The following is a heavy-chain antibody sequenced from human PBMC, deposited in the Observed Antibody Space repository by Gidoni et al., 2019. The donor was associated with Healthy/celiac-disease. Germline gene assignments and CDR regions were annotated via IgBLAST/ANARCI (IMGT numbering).Heavy chain of an antibody. J-gene: IGHJ4*02. CDR3: ARRAAAGTRDVDY. Sequence: QVQLQQWGAGLLKPSETLSLTCAVYGGSFSGYYWSWIRQPPGKGLEWIGEINHSGSTNYNPSLKSRVTISVDTSKNQFSLKLSSVTAADTAVYYCARRAAAGTRDVDYWGQGTLVTVSS. CDR1: GGSFSGYY. CDR2: INHSGST. D-gene: IGHD6-13*01. V-gene: IGHV4-34*01.